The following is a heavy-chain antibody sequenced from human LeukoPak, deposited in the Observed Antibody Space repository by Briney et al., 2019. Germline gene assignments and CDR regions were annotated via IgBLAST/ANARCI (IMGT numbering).Heavy chain of an antibody. D-gene: IGHD3-10*01. J-gene: IGHJ4*02. CDR2: ISGSGGST. CDR3: AKVTRGVISAGFDY. CDR1: GFTFSSYA. Sequence: PGGSLRLSCAASGFTFSSYAMSWVRQAPGKGLEWVSAISGSGGSTYYADSVKGRSTISRDNSKNTLYLQMNSLRAEDTAVYYCAKVTRGVISAGFDYWGQGTLVTVSS. V-gene: IGHV3-23*01.